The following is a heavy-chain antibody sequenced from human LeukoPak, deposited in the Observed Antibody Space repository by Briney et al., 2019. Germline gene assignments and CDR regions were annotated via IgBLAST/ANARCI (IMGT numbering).Heavy chain of an antibody. CDR3: VRESRPGGAMGLYHNFDY. J-gene: IGHJ4*02. D-gene: IGHD3-16*01. CDR1: GFNISDFW. Sequence: PGGSLRLSCEASGFNISDFWMTWVRPAPGEGLEWVANIKEDGTEKHLVDSVKGRFTISRDNTKNLLYLQMNSPRGDDTATYYCVRESRPGGAMGLYHNFDYWGQGTLVAVSS. CDR2: IKEDGTEK. V-gene: IGHV3-7*01.